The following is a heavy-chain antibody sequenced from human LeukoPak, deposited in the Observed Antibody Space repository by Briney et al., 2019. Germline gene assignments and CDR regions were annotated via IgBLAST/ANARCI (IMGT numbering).Heavy chain of an antibody. Sequence: GGSLRLSCEASGFTLSTYWMNWVRQVPGRGLDWVANINPDGSGKRYVDSVKGRFTIARDNADNSLSLQMNSLRAEDTAVYYCASWGAGGNSWGQGTLVTVSS. V-gene: IGHV3-7*01. CDR1: GFTLSTYW. CDR3: ASWGAGGNS. CDR2: INPDGSGK. J-gene: IGHJ4*02. D-gene: IGHD3-16*01.